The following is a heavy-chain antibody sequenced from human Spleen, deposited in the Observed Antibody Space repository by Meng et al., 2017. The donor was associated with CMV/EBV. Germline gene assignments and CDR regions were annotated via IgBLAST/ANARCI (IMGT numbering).Heavy chain of an antibody. Sequence: GGSLRLSCAASGFNFDNYVAHWVRQAPGKGLEWVAVISKDGTTKFYADSVKGRFTISRDNSKNTLYLQMNSLRAEDTAVYYCAKGGIRDSGSYSGVFFDAFDIWGQGTMVTVSS. CDR2: ISKDGTTK. V-gene: IGHV3-30*04. D-gene: IGHD1-26*01. CDR1: GFNFDNYV. J-gene: IGHJ3*02. CDR3: AKGGIRDSGSYSGVFFDAFDI.